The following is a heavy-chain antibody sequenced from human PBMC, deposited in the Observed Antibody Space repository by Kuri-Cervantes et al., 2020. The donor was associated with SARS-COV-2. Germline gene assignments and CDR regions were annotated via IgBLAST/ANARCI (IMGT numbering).Heavy chain of an antibody. J-gene: IGHJ4*02. D-gene: IGHD3-10*01. Sequence: GESLKISCAASGFTFSSYSMNWVRQAPRKGLEWVSSISSSSSYIYYADSVKGRFTISRDNSKNTLYLQMNSLRAEDTAVYYCASDLLGELATYFDYWGQGTLVTVSS. CDR2: ISSSSSYI. CDR3: ASDLLGELATYFDY. V-gene: IGHV3-21*04. CDR1: GFTFSSYS.